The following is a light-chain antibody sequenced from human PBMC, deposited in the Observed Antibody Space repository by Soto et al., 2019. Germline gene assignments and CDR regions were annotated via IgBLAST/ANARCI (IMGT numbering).Light chain of an antibody. Sequence: QSALTQPASVSGSPGQSITISCTGTSSDVGGYNYVSWYQQHPGKAPKLMIYEVSNRPSGVPNRFSGSKSGNTASLTISGLQAEDYADYYCSSYTSSSIDYVFGPGTKLTVL. CDR3: SSYTSSSIDYV. CDR2: EVS. V-gene: IGLV2-14*01. CDR1: SSDVGGYNY. J-gene: IGLJ1*01.